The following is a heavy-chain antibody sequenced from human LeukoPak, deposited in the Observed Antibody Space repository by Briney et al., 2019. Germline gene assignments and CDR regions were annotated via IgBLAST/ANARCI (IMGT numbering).Heavy chain of an antibody. J-gene: IGHJ6*02. CDR1: GFTFDNYA. Sequence: GGSLRLSCAASGFTFDNYAMTWVRQAPGKGLEWVSVIYSGGSTYYADSVKGRFTISRDNSKNTLYLQMNSLRAEDTAVYYCARADYGDYGYYYGMDVWGQGTTVTVSS. D-gene: IGHD4-17*01. CDR3: ARADYGDYGYYYGMDV. CDR2: IYSGGST. V-gene: IGHV3-53*01.